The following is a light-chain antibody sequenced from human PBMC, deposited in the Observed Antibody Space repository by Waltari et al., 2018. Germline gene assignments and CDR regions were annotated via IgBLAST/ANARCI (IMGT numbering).Light chain of an antibody. CDR3: CSYAGSSTVV. CDR1: SSDVGSYNL. J-gene: IGLJ2*01. V-gene: IGLV2-23*01. Sequence: QSALTQPASVSGSPGQSITISCTGTSSDVGSYNLVSWYQQHPGKAPKLMVYEGSKCRSGGSGRCSGAESGNTASLTISGLQAEDEADYYCCSYAGSSTVVFGGGTKLTVL. CDR2: EGS.